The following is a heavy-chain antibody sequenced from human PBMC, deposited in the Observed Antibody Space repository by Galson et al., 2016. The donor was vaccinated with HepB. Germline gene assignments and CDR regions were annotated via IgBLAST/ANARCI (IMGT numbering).Heavy chain of an antibody. V-gene: IGHV1-69*10. D-gene: IGHD6-19*01. CDR3: ARPSSSGWYYFDY. CDR2: IIPIFSVA. Sequence: SVKVSCKASGGTLSTSAIIWVRQAPGQGLEWMGGIIPIFSVANYAQKFQDRVTITADKSTSTAYMELSGLRSEDTAVYYCARPSSSGWYYFDYWGQGTLVTVSS. CDR1: GGTLSTSA. J-gene: IGHJ4*02.